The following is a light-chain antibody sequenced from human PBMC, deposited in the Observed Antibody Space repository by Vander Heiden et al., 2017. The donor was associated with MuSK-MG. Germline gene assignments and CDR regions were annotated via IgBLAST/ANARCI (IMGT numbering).Light chain of an antibody. CDR3: QQYHDWPYT. CDR1: PSSSSN. J-gene: IGKJ2*01. Sequence: EIVMTQSPGTLSVSPGERATLSCRASPSSSSNLAWYQQKPGQAPRLLVYGASTRATGIPARFSGSGSGTEFTLTISSLQSEDFAVYYCQQYHDWPYTFGQGTKLEI. V-gene: IGKV3-15*01. CDR2: GAS.